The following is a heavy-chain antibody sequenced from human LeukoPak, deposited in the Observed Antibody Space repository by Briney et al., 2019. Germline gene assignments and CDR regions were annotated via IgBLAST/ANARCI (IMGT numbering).Heavy chain of an antibody. J-gene: IGHJ4*02. CDR3: VLVLDYYFDY. V-gene: IGHV1-2*02. Sequence: ASVKVSCKASGYTFTGYYMHWVRQAPGQGLEWMGWINPNSGGTNYAQKFQGRVTMTRDTSISTAYMELSRLRSDDTAVFYCVLVLDYYFDYWGQGTLVTVSS. D-gene: IGHD3/OR15-3a*01. CDR2: INPNSGGT. CDR1: GYTFTGYY.